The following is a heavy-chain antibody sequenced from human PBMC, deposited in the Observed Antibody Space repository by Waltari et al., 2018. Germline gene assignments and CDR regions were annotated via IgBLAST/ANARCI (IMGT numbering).Heavy chain of an antibody. Sequence: QVQLQQWGAGLLKPSETLSLTCAVYGESFSGYYWSWIRQPPGKGLEWIGEINHSGSTNYNPSLKSRVTISVDTSKNQFSLKLSSVTAADTAVYYCARGGKYYYGSWSYRFWGQGTLVTVSS. D-gene: IGHD3-10*01. CDR1: GESFSGYY. V-gene: IGHV4-34*01. J-gene: IGHJ4*02. CDR2: INHSGST. CDR3: ARGGKYYYGSWSYRF.